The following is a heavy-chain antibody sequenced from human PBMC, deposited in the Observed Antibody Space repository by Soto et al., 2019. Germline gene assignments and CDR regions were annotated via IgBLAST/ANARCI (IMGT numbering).Heavy chain of an antibody. CDR1: GYTFTSYY. CDR3: ARQIPMNYYDSSGYSDAFDI. J-gene: IGHJ3*02. Sequence: GASVKVSCKASGYTFTSYYMPWVRQAPGQGLEWMGIINPSGGSTSYAQKFQGRVTMTRDTSTSTVYMELSSLRSEDTAVYYCARQIPMNYYDSSGYSDAFDIWG. D-gene: IGHD3-22*01. CDR2: INPSGGST. V-gene: IGHV1-46*01.